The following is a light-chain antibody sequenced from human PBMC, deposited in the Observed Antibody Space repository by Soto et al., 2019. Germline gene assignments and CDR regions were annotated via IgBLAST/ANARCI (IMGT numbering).Light chain of an antibody. J-gene: IGLJ1*01. Sequence: QSALTQPASVSGSPGQSITISCVGTSSDIGDYNYVSWYQQHPGKVPKVIIYDVSNRPSGVSYRFSATKSGNTASLTISGLKAEDEADYYCCSYPRSGTLIFGTGTKLTVL. CDR1: SSDIGDYNY. CDR3: CSYPRSGTLI. V-gene: IGLV2-14*01. CDR2: DVS.